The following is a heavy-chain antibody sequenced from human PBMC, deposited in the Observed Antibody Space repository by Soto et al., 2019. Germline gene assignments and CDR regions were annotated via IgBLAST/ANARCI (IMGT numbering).Heavy chain of an antibody. J-gene: IGHJ6*02. D-gene: IGHD3-10*01. CDR1: GYTFVDYG. CDR3: ARGGEKISSGAYSVSYYYNGMDV. CDR2: ISAYNGRA. V-gene: IGHV1-18*01. Sequence: QVHLVQSGAEVKKPGASVTVSCKTSGYTFVDYGISWVRQAPGQGLEWMGWISAYNGRANYAQSFQGRVTLTTDTSTNTAYLEMTSLRSDDTAVYYCARGGEKISSGAYSVSYYYNGMDVWGQGTTVTVSS.